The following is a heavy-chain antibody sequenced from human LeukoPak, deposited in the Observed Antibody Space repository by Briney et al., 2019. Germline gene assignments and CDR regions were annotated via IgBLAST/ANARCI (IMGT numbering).Heavy chain of an antibody. CDR1: GYTFTSYG. J-gene: IGHJ6*02. Sequence: AASVKVSCKASGYTFTSYGISWVRQAPGQGPEWMGWISAYNGNTNYAQNLQGRVTMTTDTTTSTAYMELRSLRSDDTAVYYCARARTVAYYSYGMDVWGQGTTVTVSS. V-gene: IGHV1-18*01. CDR2: ISAYNGNT. CDR3: ARARTVAYYSYGMDV. D-gene: IGHD4-23*01.